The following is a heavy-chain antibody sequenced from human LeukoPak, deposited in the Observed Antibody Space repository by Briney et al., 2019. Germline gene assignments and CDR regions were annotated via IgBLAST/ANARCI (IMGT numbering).Heavy chain of an antibody. D-gene: IGHD6-13*01. CDR2: INPNSGGT. CDR1: GYTFTGYY. J-gene: IGHJ5*02. Sequence: ASVTVSCTASGYTFTGYYMHWVRQAPGQGLEWMGWINPNSGGTNYAQKFQGRVTMTRDTSISTAYMELSRLRSDDTAVYYCARVSSWYGDLRDWFDPWGQGTLVTVSS. V-gene: IGHV1-2*02. CDR3: ARVSSWYGDLRDWFDP.